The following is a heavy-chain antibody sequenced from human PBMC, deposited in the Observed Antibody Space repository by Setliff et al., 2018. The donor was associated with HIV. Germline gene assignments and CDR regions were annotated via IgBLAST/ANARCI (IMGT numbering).Heavy chain of an antibody. V-gene: IGHV4-59*11. Sequence: SETLSLTCTVSGGSISGHYWSWIRQPPGKGLEWIAYIFYAGSTNYNPSLKSRVTISVDTSKNQFFLKLSSVTAADTAVYYCVRGYCSSTTCYDDYYYMDVWGKGSTVTVSS. J-gene: IGHJ6*03. D-gene: IGHD2-2*01. CDR2: IFYAGST. CDR3: VRGYCSSTTCYDDYYYMDV. CDR1: GGSISGHY.